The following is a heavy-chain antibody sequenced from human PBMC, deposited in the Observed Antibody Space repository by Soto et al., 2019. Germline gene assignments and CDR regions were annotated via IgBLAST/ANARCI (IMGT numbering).Heavy chain of an antibody. J-gene: IGHJ4*02. CDR1: GGSVSSGSYY. CDR2: IYYSGST. Sequence: SETLSLTCTVSGGSVSSGSYYWSWIRQPPGKGLEWIGYIYYSGSTNYNPSLKSRVTISVDTSKNQFSLKLSSVTAADTAVYYCARVADYGDYIYYFDYWGQGTLVTVSS. V-gene: IGHV4-61*01. CDR3: ARVADYGDYIYYFDY. D-gene: IGHD4-17*01.